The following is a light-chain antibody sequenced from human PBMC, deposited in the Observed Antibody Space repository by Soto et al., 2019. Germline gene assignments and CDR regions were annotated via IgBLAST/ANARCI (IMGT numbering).Light chain of an antibody. CDR1: SGDLGLYNY. Sequence: QSALTQPPSASGSAGLSITISCAGASGDLGLYNYVSWFQQHPGKAPKLIIFEVNKRPSGVPDRFSGSKSGNTASLTVSGLQADDESQYYCSSYAGSNTLIFGGGTKLTV. CDR2: EVN. V-gene: IGLV2-8*01. J-gene: IGLJ2*01. CDR3: SSYAGSNTLI.